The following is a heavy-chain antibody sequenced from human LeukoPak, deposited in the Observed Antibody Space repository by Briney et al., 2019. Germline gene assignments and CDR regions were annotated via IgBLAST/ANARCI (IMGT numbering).Heavy chain of an antibody. J-gene: IGHJ4*02. D-gene: IGHD1-26*01. CDR1: GGSFSGYY. CDR2: INHSGST. CDR3: ARRTEELRELGYFDY. V-gene: IGHV4-34*01. Sequence: PSETLSLTCAVYGGSFSGYYWSWIRQPPGKGLEWIGEINHSGSTNYNPSLKSRVTISVDTSKNQFSLELSSVTAADTAVYYCARRTEELRELGYFDYWGQGTLVTVSS.